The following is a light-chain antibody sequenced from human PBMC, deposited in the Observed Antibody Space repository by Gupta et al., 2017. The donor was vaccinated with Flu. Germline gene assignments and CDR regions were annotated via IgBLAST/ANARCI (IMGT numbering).Light chain of an antibody. CDR2: GST. V-gene: IGLV1-40*01. CDR3: QSFDSGLSGQV. J-gene: IGLJ2*01. Sequence: VTISWSGSSTNNGAGYDVHWYQQDPGKAPKLLIYGSTDRPSGTPDRFSGSKSGTTAALAITGLQAEDEADYYCQSFDSGLSGQVFGEGTKLTVL. CDR1: STNNGAGYD.